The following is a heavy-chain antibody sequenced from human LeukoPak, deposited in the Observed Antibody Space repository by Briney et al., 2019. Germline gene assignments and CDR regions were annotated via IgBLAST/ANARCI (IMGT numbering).Heavy chain of an antibody. CDR2: IYSGGST. Sequence: GGSLRLSCAASGLSVTSNYMSWVRQAPGKGLEWVSVIYSGGSTNYADSVTGRFTISRDNSKNTLYLQMNSLRAEDTAVYYCARVLPAGNCFDDWGQGILVTVSS. J-gene: IGHJ4*02. V-gene: IGHV3-53*01. CDR3: ARVLPAGNCFDD. D-gene: IGHD4-23*01. CDR1: GLSVTSNY.